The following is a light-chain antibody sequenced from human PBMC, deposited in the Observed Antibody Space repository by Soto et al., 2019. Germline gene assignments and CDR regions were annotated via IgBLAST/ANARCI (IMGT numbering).Light chain of an antibody. J-gene: IGLJ2*01. CDR1: SSDVGVYNY. CDR3: SSYTSSSTVV. Sequence: QSALTQPASASGSPGQSITISCTGTSSDVGVYNYVSWYQQHPGKAPKLMIYEVSDRPSGVSNRFSGSKSGNTASLTISGLQAEDEADYYCSSYTSSSTVVFGGGTKLTVL. CDR2: EVS. V-gene: IGLV2-14*01.